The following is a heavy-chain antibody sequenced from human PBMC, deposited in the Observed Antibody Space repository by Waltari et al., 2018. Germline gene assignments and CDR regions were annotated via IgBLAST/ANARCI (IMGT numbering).Heavy chain of an antibody. Sequence: QVQLQESGPGLVKPSETLSLTCPVPGGSISSHYWSWIRQPPGKGLEWIGYTYYSGSTNYTPAHKSRVTISVDTSKNQFSLKLSSVTAADTAVYYCARASGYSSSWYFDYWGQGTLVTVSS. CDR1: GGSISSHY. CDR2: TYYSGST. V-gene: IGHV4-59*11. CDR3: ARASGYSSSWYFDY. D-gene: IGHD6-13*01. J-gene: IGHJ4*02.